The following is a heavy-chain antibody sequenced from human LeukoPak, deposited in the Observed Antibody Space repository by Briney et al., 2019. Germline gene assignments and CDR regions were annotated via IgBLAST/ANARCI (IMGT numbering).Heavy chain of an antibody. Sequence: SETLSLNCTVSGGSISSYYWSWIRQPPGKGLEGIGYIYYSGSTNYNPSLKSRVTISVDPSKNQFSLKLSSVTAADTAVYYCAREGLPHYYDSSGYPFWFVPWGQEPWSPSPQ. V-gene: IGHV4-59*01. CDR3: AREGLPHYYDSSGYPFWFVP. D-gene: IGHD3-22*01. CDR1: GGSISSYY. CDR2: IYYSGST. J-gene: IGHJ5*02.